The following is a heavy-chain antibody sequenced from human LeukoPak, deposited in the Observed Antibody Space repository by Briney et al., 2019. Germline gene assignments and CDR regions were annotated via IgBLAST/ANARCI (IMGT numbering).Heavy chain of an antibody. D-gene: IGHD6-13*01. V-gene: IGHV4-59*01. CDR2: IYYSGST. J-gene: IGHJ4*02. Sequence: SETLSLTCTASGGSISSYYWSWIRQPPGKGLEWIGYIYYSGSTTYNPSLKSRVTISVDTSKNQFSLKLSSVTAADTAVYYCARAAAGYDYWGQGTLVTVSS. CDR3: ARAAAGYDY. CDR1: GGSISSYY.